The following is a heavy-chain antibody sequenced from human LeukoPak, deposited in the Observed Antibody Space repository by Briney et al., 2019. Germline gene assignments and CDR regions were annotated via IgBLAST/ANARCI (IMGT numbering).Heavy chain of an antibody. Sequence: GGSLRLSCAASGLTFSSYGIHWVRQAPGKGLEWVAFIRYDGRNKYHADSVKGRFTISRDNSKNTVYLQMNSLRAEDTAVYYCARDEENEYSSFAFDYWGQGTLVTVSS. D-gene: IGHD6-6*01. J-gene: IGHJ4*02. CDR1: GLTFSSYG. V-gene: IGHV3-30*02. CDR2: IRYDGRNK. CDR3: ARDEENEYSSFAFDY.